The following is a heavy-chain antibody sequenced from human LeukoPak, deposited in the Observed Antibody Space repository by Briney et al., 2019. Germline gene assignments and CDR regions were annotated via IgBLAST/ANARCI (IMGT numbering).Heavy chain of an antibody. CDR1: GFTFIDYD. J-gene: IGHJ4*02. V-gene: IGHV3-13*01. CDR2: IAIRGDT. D-gene: IGHD6-19*01. CDR3: ARGGIQVSGIDEFDY. Sequence: PGGSLRLSCAASGFTFIDYDMHWVRQVIGKGLEWVSAIAIRGDTHYSRSVKGRFTISRENAESSLYLQMNSLRAEDTAVYYCARGGIQVSGIDEFDYWGQGTLVTVSS.